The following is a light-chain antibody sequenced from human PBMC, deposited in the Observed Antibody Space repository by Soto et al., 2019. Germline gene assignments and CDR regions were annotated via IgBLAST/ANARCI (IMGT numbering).Light chain of an antibody. CDR3: QQRSNWPLS. Sequence: EIVLTQSPATLSLSPGERATLSCRASQSVSSLLAWYQQKSGRPPRLLISDASNRATGVPARFSGSGSGTDFTLIISSLEPEDFAVYYCQQRSNWPLSFGGGTKV. J-gene: IGKJ4*01. CDR1: QSVSSL. V-gene: IGKV3-11*01. CDR2: DAS.